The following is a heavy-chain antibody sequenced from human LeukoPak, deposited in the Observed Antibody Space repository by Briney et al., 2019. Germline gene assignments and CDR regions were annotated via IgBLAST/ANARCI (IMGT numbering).Heavy chain of an antibody. D-gene: IGHD6-6*01. V-gene: IGHV3-30*04. Sequence: PGGALTQSFPGTGLIYRRYVMDWVGQAAARGLAGVALIYYGGWNEYYADSVKGRFTISRDNSKNTLYLRMNSLRAADTAVYYCARDKGTSYLSSIDYWGQGTLVAVSS. J-gene: IGHJ4*02. CDR3: ARDKGTSYLSSIDY. CDR2: IYYGGWNE. CDR1: GLIYRRYV.